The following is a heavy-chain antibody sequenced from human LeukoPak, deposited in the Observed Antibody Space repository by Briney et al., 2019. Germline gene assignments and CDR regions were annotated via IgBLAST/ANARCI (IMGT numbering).Heavy chain of an antibody. CDR1: GYTLTELS. CDR2: FDPEDGET. V-gene: IGHV1-24*01. CDR3: ATSSVVPAAIHDAFDI. Sequence: ASVKVSCKVSGYTLTELSMHWVRQAPGKGLEWMGGFDPEDGETIYAQKFQGRVTMTEDTSTDTAYMELSSLRSEDTAVYYCATSSVVPAAIHDAFDIWGQGTMVTVSS. D-gene: IGHD2-2*02. J-gene: IGHJ3*02.